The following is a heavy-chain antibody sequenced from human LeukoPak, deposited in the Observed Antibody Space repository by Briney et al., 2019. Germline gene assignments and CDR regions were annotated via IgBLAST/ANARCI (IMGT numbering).Heavy chain of an antibody. Sequence: ASVKVSCKASGYTFTSYDINWVRQAPGQGLEWMGWVSGYNGNTNYAQKFEGRVSMTTDTSSSTAYMELRSLRSDDTAIYYCARGDWFDPWGQGTLVTVSS. J-gene: IGHJ5*02. CDR3: ARGDWFDP. V-gene: IGHV1-18*01. CDR2: VSGYNGNT. CDR1: GYTFTSYD. D-gene: IGHD2-21*01.